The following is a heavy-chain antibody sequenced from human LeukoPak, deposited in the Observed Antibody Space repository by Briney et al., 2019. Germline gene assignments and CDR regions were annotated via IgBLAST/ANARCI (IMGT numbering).Heavy chain of an antibody. V-gene: IGHV4-39*01. Sequence: SETLSLTCTVSGGSIRSSHYYWGWIRQPPGKGLEWIGSIYDSGSTYYNPSLKSRVTISVDTSKNQFSLKLSSVTAADTAVYYCASLYCTRTSCKVDPWGQGTLVTVSS. CDR3: ASLYCTRTSCKVDP. D-gene: IGHD2-2*01. J-gene: IGHJ5*02. CDR2: IYDSGST. CDR1: GGSIRSSHYY.